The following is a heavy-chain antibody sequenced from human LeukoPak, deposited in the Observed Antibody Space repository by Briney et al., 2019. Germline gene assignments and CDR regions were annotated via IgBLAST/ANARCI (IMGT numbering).Heavy chain of an antibody. J-gene: IGHJ6*02. V-gene: IGHV3-23*01. CDR2: ISGSGGST. CDR3: ARDRGYYDSSGYYSYGMDV. CDR1: GFTFSSYA. Sequence: GGSLRLSCAASGFTFSSYAMSWVRQAPGKGLEWVSAISGSGGSTYYADSVKGRFTISRDNAKNTLYLQMNSLRAEDTAVYYCARDRGYYDSSGYYSYGMDVWGQGTTVTVSS. D-gene: IGHD3-22*01.